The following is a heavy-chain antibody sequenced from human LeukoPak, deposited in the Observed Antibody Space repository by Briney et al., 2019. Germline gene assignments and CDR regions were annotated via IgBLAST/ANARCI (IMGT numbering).Heavy chain of an antibody. J-gene: IGHJ3*02. CDR1: GYTFTSYD. D-gene: IGHD3-10*01. CDR2: MNPNSGNT. CDR3: ARDPPSIYYGSGSYDAFDI. V-gene: IGHV1-8*03. Sequence: GASVKVSCKASGYTFTSYDINWVRQATGRGLEWMGWMNPNSGNTGYAQKFQGRVTITRNTSISTAYMELSSLRSEDTAMYYCARDPPSIYYGSGSYDAFDIWGQGTMVTVSS.